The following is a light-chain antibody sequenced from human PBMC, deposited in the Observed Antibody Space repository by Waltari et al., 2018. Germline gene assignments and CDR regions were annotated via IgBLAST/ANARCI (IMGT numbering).Light chain of an antibody. J-gene: IGKJ4*01. Sequence: EIVMTQSPATLSVSPGERATLSCRASQSVSSNLAWYQQKPGQAPRRLIYGASTRATGVPARFSGSGSGTEFTLTISSLQSEDLAVYYCQQYNNWPALTFGGGTKVEIK. CDR2: GAS. CDR3: QQYNNWPALT. V-gene: IGKV3-15*01. CDR1: QSVSSN.